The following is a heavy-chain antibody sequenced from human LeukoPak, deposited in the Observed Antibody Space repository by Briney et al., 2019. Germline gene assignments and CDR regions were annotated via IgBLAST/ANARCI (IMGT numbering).Heavy chain of an antibody. CDR3: AKTGITMIVVAPLDY. V-gene: IGHV3-23*01. CDR1: GGSISSGDYY. Sequence: LSLTCTVSGGSISSGDYYWSWVRQAPGKGLEWVSAISGSGGSTYYADSVKGRFTISRDNSKNTLYLQMNSLRAEDTAVYYCAKTGITMIVVAPLDYWGQGTLVTVSS. CDR2: ISGSGGST. D-gene: IGHD3-22*01. J-gene: IGHJ4*02.